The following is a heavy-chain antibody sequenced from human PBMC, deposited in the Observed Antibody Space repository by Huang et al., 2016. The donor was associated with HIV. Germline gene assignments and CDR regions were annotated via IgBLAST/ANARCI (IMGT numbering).Heavy chain of an antibody. CDR1: GFTFSGYG. V-gene: IGHV3-30*02. CDR3: VKETVQWLVTY. CDR2: ISHDGNNN. D-gene: IGHD6-19*01. Sequence: QVQVVESGGGVVQPGGSLRFSCAASGFTFSGYGMHWVRQAPGKGLEWVALISHDGNNNYYADSVKGRFTVSRDTSKNTLYLHMNSLRPADTAVYYCVKETVQWLVTYWGQGTLVTVSS. J-gene: IGHJ4*02.